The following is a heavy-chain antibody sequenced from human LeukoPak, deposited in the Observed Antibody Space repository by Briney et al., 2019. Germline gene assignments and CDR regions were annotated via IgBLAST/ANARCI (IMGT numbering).Heavy chain of an antibody. CDR1: GYRFSGYY. Sequence: AASVKVSCKASGYRFSGYYMYWVRQAPGQGLEWMGWINPNSGGTNYAQKFQGRVTMTRDTSISTAYMELSRLRSDDTAVYYCAREKPPCSSTSCYAGERWTAPPDYWGQGTLVTVSS. D-gene: IGHD2-2*01. J-gene: IGHJ4*02. V-gene: IGHV1-2*02. CDR3: AREKPPCSSTSCYAGERWTAPPDY. CDR2: INPNSGGT.